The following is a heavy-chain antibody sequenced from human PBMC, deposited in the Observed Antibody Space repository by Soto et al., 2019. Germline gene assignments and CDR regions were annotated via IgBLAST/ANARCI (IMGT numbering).Heavy chain of an antibody. D-gene: IGHD3-10*01. J-gene: IGHJ4*02. CDR1: GFSLSTSGVG. CDR3: AHTHFIGTMVWGVIPSDY. Sequence: QITLKESGPTLVKPTQTLKLTCTFSGFSLSTSGVGVGWIRQPPGKALEWLALIYWDDDKRYSPSLKSRLTITKDTSKTQVVLTMPRMDAMDTATYYRAHTHFIGTMVWGVIPSDYWGQGTLVTVSS. V-gene: IGHV2-5*02. CDR2: IYWDDDK.